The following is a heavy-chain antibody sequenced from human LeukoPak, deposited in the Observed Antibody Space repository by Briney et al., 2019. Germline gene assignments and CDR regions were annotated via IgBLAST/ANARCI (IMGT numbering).Heavy chain of an antibody. V-gene: IGHV4-4*07. CDR2: IYTSGST. J-gene: IGHJ3*02. D-gene: IGHD1-1*01. CDR1: GGSISSYY. Sequence: SETLSLNCTVSGGSISSYYWSWIRQPAGKGLEWIGRIYTSGSTNYNPSLKSRVTMSVDTSKNQFSLKLSSVTAADTAVYYCARDWAYTDAFDIWGQGTMVTVSS. CDR3: ARDWAYTDAFDI.